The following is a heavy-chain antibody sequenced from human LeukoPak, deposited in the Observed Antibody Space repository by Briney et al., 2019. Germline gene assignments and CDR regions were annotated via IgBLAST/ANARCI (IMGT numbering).Heavy chain of an antibody. V-gene: IGHV1-18*01. CDR3: ARDGKQQLGFDY. CDR2: ISAYNGKT. CDR1: GYTFTSYG. J-gene: IGHJ4*02. Sequence: ASVKVSCRASGYTFTSYGISWVRQAPGQGLEWMGWISAYNGKTNHAQNSQGRVTMTTDTSTSTAYMELRSLRSDDTAVYYCARDGKQQLGFDYWGQGTLVTVSS. D-gene: IGHD6-13*01.